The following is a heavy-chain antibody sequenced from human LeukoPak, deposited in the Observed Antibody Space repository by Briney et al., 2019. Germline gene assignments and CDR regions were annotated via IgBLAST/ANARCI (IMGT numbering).Heavy chain of an antibody. CDR3: ARDSLGGFDP. CDR2: ISSSSSYI. Sequence: GALRLSCAASGFTFSSCSMNWVRQAPGKGLEWVSSISSSSSYIYYADSVKGRFTISRDNAKNSLYLQMNSLRAEDTAVYYCARDSLGGFDPWGQGTLVTVSS. CDR1: GFTFSSCS. D-gene: IGHD3-10*01. J-gene: IGHJ5*02. V-gene: IGHV3-21*01.